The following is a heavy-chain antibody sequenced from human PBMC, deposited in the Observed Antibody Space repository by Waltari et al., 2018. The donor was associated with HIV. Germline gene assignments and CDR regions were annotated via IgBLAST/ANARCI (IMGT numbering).Heavy chain of an antibody. CDR1: GATFSKYA. D-gene: IGHD3-22*01. CDR2: IIPMFATT. J-gene: IGHJ6*02. CDR3: ARTMRLAGYYNGMDV. V-gene: IGHV1-69*01. Sequence: QVQLVPSGAEVRTPGSSVKVSCQTSGATFSKYAIPWVRQAPGQGLEWMGGIIPMFATTHYAQHFQDRVTISADETTGTAYMELSRLRSQDTAVYYCARTMRLAGYYNGMDVWGQGTTVTVS.